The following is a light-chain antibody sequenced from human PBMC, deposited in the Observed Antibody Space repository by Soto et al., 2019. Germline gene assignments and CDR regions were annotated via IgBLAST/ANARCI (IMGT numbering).Light chain of an antibody. V-gene: IGLV2-8*01. CDR2: EVS. J-gene: IGLJ1*01. CDR1: SSDVGGYNY. Sequence: QSALTQPPSASGSPGQSVTISCTGTSSDVGGYNYVSWYQQHPGKAPKLMIYEVSKRPSGVPDRFSGSKSGNTASLTVSGLQAEDEADYYCSSYAGSNIGGYVFGTGTKLTVL. CDR3: SSYAGSNIGGYV.